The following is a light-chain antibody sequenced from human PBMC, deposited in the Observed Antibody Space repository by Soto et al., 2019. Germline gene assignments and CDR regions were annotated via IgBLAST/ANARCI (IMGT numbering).Light chain of an antibody. CDR1: QSVRTN. Sequence: EIVMTQYPDTLSVSPGETVTLSCRASQSVRTNLAWYQHKPGQSPRLLIYGASNRATGFPARFSGSRSGTEFTLTISSLQSEDFAFYYCQQFHYWWTFGQGTKVDIK. CDR2: GAS. CDR3: QQFHYWWT. J-gene: IGKJ1*01. V-gene: IGKV3-15*01.